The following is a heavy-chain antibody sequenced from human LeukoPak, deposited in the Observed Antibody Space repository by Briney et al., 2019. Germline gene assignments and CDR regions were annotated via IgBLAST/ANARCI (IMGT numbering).Heavy chain of an antibody. Sequence: PSETLSLTCTVSGGSISSYFWSWIRQPPGKGLEWIGYIYYSGSTNYNPSLRSRVTISVDTSKNQFSLTLSSVTAPDTAVYYCARHTTLTSWVDYWGQGTLVTVSS. CDR3: ARHTTLTSWVDY. D-gene: IGHD1-26*01. J-gene: IGHJ4*02. CDR1: GGSISSYF. V-gene: IGHV4-59*08. CDR2: IYYSGST.